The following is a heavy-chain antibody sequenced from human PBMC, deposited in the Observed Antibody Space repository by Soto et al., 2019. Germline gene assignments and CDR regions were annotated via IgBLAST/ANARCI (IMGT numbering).Heavy chain of an antibody. Sequence: EVQLLESGGGLVQPGGSLRLSCVASGLSFSSYGMSWVRQAPGKGLEWVSVISGSGGSTLSADSVKGRFTISRDNSKNTLYLQMNSLRVEDTAVYYCANRDTSDWHYFDYWGQGTLVTVSS. CDR3: ANRDTSDWHYFDY. CDR2: ISGSGGST. CDR1: GLSFSSYG. J-gene: IGHJ4*02. D-gene: IGHD6-19*01. V-gene: IGHV3-23*01.